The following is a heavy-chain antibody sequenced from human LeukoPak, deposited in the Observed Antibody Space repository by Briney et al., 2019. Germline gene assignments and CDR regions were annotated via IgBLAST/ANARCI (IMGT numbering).Heavy chain of an antibody. V-gene: IGHV3-23*01. D-gene: IGHD1-1*01. Sequence: GGSLRLSCAASGFTFSSYGMSWVRQAPGKGLEWVSAISGSGGSTYYADSVKGRFTISRDNAKNTLYLQMNSLRAEDTAVYYCARGKHTTFDYWGQGTLVTVSS. J-gene: IGHJ4*02. CDR3: ARGKHTTFDY. CDR2: ISGSGGST. CDR1: GFTFSSYG.